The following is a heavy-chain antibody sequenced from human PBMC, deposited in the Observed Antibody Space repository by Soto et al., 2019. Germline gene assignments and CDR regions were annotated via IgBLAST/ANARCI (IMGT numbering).Heavy chain of an antibody. D-gene: IGHD3-10*01. Sequence: GGSLRLSCAASGFSFNLHEMNWVRQAPGKGLEWISYIGTSGSSKYYADSVQGRFTISRDNTKNSLYLELNSLRGDDTGIYYCARAGGSRAFDGPYYDSWGQGTPVTVSS. V-gene: IGHV3-48*03. CDR2: IGTSGSSK. CDR3: ARAGGSRAFDGPYYDS. J-gene: IGHJ4*02. CDR1: GFSFNLHE.